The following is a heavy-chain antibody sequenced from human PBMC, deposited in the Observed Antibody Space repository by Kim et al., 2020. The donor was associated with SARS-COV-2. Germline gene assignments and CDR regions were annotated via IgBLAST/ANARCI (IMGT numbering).Heavy chain of an antibody. V-gene: IGHV3-9*01. CDR2: ISWNGGSI. CDR3: AKDAESGLVY. Sequence: GGSLRLSCAASGFTFDDYAMHWVRQAPGKGLEWVSVISWNGGSIGYADSVKGRFTISRDNAKNSLYLQMNSLRAEDTALYYCAKDAESGLVYWGQGTLVTVSS. D-gene: IGHD3-10*01. CDR1: GFTFDDYA. J-gene: IGHJ4*02.